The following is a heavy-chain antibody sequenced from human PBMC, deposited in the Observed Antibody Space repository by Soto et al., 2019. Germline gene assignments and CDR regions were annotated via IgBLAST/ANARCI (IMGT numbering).Heavy chain of an antibody. Sequence: QVQLVQSGGEVKKPGASVKVSCKASGYTFTNYGISWVRQAPGQGLEWMGWINVYNGNTKYAQKVQGRVTMTTDTSMSAANMALRSLSSDDTAVYYCARGVGAGSYYNQYNWFDPWGQGTLVTVSS. CDR3: ARGVGAGSYYNQYNWFDP. D-gene: IGHD3-10*01. J-gene: IGHJ5*02. CDR2: INVYNGNT. CDR1: GYTFTNYG. V-gene: IGHV1-18*01.